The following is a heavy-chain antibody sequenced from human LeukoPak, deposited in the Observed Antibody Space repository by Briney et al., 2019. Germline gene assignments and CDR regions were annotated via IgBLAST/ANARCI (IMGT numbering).Heavy chain of an antibody. CDR3: ARGGWLRETYYYYGMDV. CDR2: INPNSGGT. CDR1: GYTFTGYY. Sequence: ASVKVSCKASGYTFTGYYMHWVRQAPGQGLEWMGWINPNSGGTNYAQKFQGRVTMTRDTSISTAYMELSRLRSDDTAVYYCARGGWLRETYYYYGMDVWGQGTTVTVSS. J-gene: IGHJ6*02. V-gene: IGHV1-2*02. D-gene: IGHD5-12*01.